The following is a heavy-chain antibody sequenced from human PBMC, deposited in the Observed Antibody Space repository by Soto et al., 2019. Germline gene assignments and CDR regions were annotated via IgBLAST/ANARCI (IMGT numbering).Heavy chain of an antibody. CDR2: ISAYNGNT. CDR3: ARVQRGRGIAALDY. CDR1: GCTFTSYG. J-gene: IGHJ4*02. D-gene: IGHD6-13*01. Sequence: QVQLVQTGAEVKKPGASVKVSCKACGCTFTSYGISWVRQAPGQGLEWMGWISAYNGNTNYAQKLQGRVTMTTDTSTSTAYIELRSLRSDDTAVYYCARVQRGRGIAALDYWGQGTLVTVSS. V-gene: IGHV1-18*01.